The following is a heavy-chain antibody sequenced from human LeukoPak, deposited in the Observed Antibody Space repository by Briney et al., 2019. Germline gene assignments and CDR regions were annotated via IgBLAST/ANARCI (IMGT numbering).Heavy chain of an antibody. CDR1: GFTFSSYG. CDR2: ISSSSSTI. D-gene: IGHD4-23*01. Sequence: PGGSLRLSCAASGFTFSSYGTNWVRQAPGKGLERVSYISSSSSTIYYADSVQGRFTISRDNAKNSLYLQMNSLRAEDTAVYYCARDRYGGKGFDYWGQGTLVTVSS. V-gene: IGHV3-48*04. J-gene: IGHJ4*02. CDR3: ARDRYGGKGFDY.